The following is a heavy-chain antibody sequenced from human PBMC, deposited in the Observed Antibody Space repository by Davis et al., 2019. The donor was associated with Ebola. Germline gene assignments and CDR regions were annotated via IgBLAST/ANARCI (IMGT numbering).Heavy chain of an antibody. D-gene: IGHD5-24*01. Sequence: GESLKISCAASGFTFSSYGMHWVRQAPGKGLEWVAVISYDGSNKYYADSVKGRFTISRDNSKNTLDLQMTSLRPEDTAVYFCAKGRDGYNYLDFWGQGTLVTVSS. CDR1: GFTFSSYG. J-gene: IGHJ4*02. V-gene: IGHV3-30*18. CDR3: AKGRDGYNYLDF. CDR2: ISYDGSNK.